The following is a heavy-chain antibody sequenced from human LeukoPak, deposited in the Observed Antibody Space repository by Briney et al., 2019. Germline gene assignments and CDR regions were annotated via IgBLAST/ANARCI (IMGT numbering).Heavy chain of an antibody. V-gene: IGHV4-34*01. CDR2: INHSRST. J-gene: IGHJ4*02. CDR3: ARGRGSSGWYNDY. D-gene: IGHD6-19*01. CDR1: GGSFSGYY. Sequence: PSETLSLTCAVYGGSFSGYYWSWIRQRPGKGLEWIGEINHSRSTNYNPSLNSRVTISVDTSKNQFSLNVSSVTAADTAVYYCARGRGSSGWYNDYWGRGTLVTVSS.